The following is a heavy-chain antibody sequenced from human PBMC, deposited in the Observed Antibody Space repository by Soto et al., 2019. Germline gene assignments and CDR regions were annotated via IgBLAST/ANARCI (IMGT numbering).Heavy chain of an antibody. J-gene: IGHJ6*02. CDR3: ARESSCVIDTAMVYYYYGMDV. D-gene: IGHD5-18*01. CDR2: ISAYNGNT. V-gene: IGHV1-18*01. Sequence: QVQLVQSGAEVKKPGASVKVSCKASGYTFTSYGISWVRQAPGQGLEWMGWISAYNGNTNYAQKLQGRVTMTTDTATSTAYMELRSLRSDDTSVYYCARESSCVIDTAMVYYYYGMDVWGQGTTVTVSS. CDR1: GYTFTSYG.